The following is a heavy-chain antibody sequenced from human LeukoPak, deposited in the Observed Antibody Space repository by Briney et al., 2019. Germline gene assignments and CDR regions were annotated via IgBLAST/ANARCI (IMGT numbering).Heavy chain of an antibody. CDR2: MWYGGSNK. D-gene: IGHD2-2*01. CDR1: GFTFSSYG. J-gene: IGHJ3*02. Sequence: RGSLRLSCAASGFTFSSYGMNWVRQAPGKGLEWVAVMWYGGSNKYYADSVKGRFTISRDNSKTTLYLQMNSLRTEDTAVYYCAKGRYCDSTSCSTGAFDIWGPGTMVAVSS. CDR3: AKGRYCDSTSCSTGAFDI. V-gene: IGHV3-30*02.